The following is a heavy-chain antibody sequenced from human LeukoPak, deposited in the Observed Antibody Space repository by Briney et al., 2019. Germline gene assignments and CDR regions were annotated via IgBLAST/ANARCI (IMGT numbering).Heavy chain of an antibody. V-gene: IGHV3-30*04. CDR1: GFTFSSYA. D-gene: IGHD6-13*01. CDR3: ARYSSSPGRAHYFDY. Sequence: PGGSLRLSCAASGFTFSSYAMHWVRQAPGKGLEWVAVISYDGSNKYYADSAKGRFTISRDNSKNALYLQMNSLRAEDTAVYYCARYSSSPGRAHYFDYWGQGTLVTVSS. J-gene: IGHJ4*02. CDR2: ISYDGSNK.